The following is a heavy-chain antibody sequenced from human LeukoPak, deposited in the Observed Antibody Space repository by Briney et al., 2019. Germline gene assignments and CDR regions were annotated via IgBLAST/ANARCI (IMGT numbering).Heavy chain of an antibody. CDR1: GGSISSSSYY. J-gene: IGHJ5*02. CDR2: INHVGST. CDR3: ARLRDDYVWRTYVDWFDP. V-gene: IGHV4-39*07. D-gene: IGHD3-16*01. Sequence: SETLSLTCTVSGGSISSSSYYWGWIRQPPGKGLEWIGEINHVGSTNYNPSLKSRVTISVDTSKNQFSLKLSSVTAADTAVYYCARLRDDYVWRTYVDWFDPWGQGTLVTVSS.